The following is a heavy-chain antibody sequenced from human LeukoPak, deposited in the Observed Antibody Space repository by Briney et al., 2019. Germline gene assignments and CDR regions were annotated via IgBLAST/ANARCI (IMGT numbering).Heavy chain of an antibody. J-gene: IGHJ4*02. D-gene: IGHD1-14*01. V-gene: IGHV4-59*08. CDR3: ARHGTISGESYFDY. CDR2: IYYSGST. Sequence: SETLSLTCTVSGGSISSYYWSWIRQPPGKGLEWIGYIYYSGSTNYNPSLKSRVTISVDTSKNQFSLKLSSVTAADTAVYYCARHGTISGESYFDYWGQGALVTVSS. CDR1: GGSISSYY.